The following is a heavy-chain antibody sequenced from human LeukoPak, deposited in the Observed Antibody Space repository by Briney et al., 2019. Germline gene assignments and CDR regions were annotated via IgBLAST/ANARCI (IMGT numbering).Heavy chain of an antibody. Sequence: SETLSLTCAVYGGSFSGYYWSWIRQPPGKGLEWIGEINHSGGTNYNPSLKSRVTISVDTSKNQFSLKLSSVTAADTAVYYCARRVTYYYDSSGYYPLNWFDPWGQGTLVTVSS. J-gene: IGHJ5*02. CDR3: ARRVTYYYDSSGYYPLNWFDP. V-gene: IGHV4-34*01. CDR1: GGSFSGYY. D-gene: IGHD3-22*01. CDR2: INHSGGT.